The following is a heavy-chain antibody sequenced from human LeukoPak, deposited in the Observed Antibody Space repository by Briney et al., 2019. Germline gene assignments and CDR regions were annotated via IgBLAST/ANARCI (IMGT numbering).Heavy chain of an antibody. CDR2: INSDGSST. Sequence: PGGSLRLSCAASGFTFSSYWMHCVRQAPGKGLVWVSRINSDGSSTSYADSVKGRFTISRDNAKNSLYLQMNSLRAEDTALYYCARYPHYYDSSGYWLNYWGQGTLVTVSS. CDR1: GFTFSSYW. V-gene: IGHV3-74*01. J-gene: IGHJ4*02. CDR3: ARYPHYYDSSGYWLNY. D-gene: IGHD3-22*01.